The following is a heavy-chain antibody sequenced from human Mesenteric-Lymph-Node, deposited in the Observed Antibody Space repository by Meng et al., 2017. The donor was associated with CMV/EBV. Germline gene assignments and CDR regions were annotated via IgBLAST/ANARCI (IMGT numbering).Heavy chain of an antibody. V-gene: IGHV3-21*01. CDR2: ISSSSYYI. CDR3: AKVRFKKSVIKGGMDV. CDR1: GFTFSSYS. J-gene: IGHJ6*02. D-gene: IGHD5/OR15-5a*01. Sequence: GGSLRLSCAASGFTFSSYSMNWVRQAPGKGLEWVSSISSSSYYIYYADSVKGRFTISRDNAKNSLYLQMNSLTAEDTAVYYCAKVRFKKSVIKGGMDVWGQGTAVTVSS.